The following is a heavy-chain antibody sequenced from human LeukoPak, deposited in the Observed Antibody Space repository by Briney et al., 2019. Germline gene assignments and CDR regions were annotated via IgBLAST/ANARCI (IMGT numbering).Heavy chain of an antibody. Sequence: GASVKVSFKASGDTFTAYYMHWVRQAPGHGLEWMGWINPNTGDTNYAQKFQGRVALTRDTSISTGYMELSRLGPDDTALYYCARDVDPYCNEGSCCDSWGQGTLVTVSS. CDR3: ARDVDPYCNEGSCCDS. J-gene: IGHJ5*01. D-gene: IGHD2-15*01. CDR1: GDTFTAYY. CDR2: INPNTGDT. V-gene: IGHV1-2*02.